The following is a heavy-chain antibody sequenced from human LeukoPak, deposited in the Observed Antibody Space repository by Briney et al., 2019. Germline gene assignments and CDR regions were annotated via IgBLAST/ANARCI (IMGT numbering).Heavy chain of an antibody. V-gene: IGHV4-61*02. CDR2: IYTLGNT. CDR1: GDSISSGTHY. J-gene: IGHJ4*02. Sequence: SETLSLTCTVSGDSISSGTHYWSWIRQPAGEGLEWIGRIYTLGNTNYNPSLKSRVTISVDTSKNQFSLKLSSVTAADTAVYYCARVDYYGSGSLDYWGQGTLVTVPS. CDR3: ARVDYYGSGSLDY. D-gene: IGHD3-10*01.